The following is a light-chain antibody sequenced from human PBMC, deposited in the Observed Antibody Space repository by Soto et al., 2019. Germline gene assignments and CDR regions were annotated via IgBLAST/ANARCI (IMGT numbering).Light chain of an antibody. J-gene: IGKJ4*01. V-gene: IGKV3-20*01. CDR3: HQYDSSPLT. Sequence: EIVLTQSPGTLSLSPGERATLSCRASQSVSSSYLAWDQQKTGQAPRLLIYGASSRATGIPDRFSGSGSGTDFTLTISRLEAEDFAVYYCHQYDSSPLTFGGGTKVEIK. CDR1: QSVSSSY. CDR2: GAS.